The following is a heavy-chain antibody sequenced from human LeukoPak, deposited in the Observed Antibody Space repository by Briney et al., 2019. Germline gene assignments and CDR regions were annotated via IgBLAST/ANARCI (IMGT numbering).Heavy chain of an antibody. D-gene: IGHD5-18*01. Sequence: GGSLRLSCAASGFTFSSYGMHWVRQAPGKGLEWVAVISYDGSNKYYADSMKGRFTISRDNSKNTLLLQMNSLRDEDTAMYYCAKDRGGYSYGAGDYWGQGTLVTVSS. J-gene: IGHJ4*02. CDR1: GFTFSSYG. V-gene: IGHV3-30*18. CDR3: AKDRGGYSYGAGDY. CDR2: ISYDGSNK.